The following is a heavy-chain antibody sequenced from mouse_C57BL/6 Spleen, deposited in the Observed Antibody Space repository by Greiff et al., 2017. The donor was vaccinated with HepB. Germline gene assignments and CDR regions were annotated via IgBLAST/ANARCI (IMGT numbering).Heavy chain of an antibody. CDR2: IDPSDSYT. CDR1: GYTFTSYW. V-gene: IGHV1-69*01. CDR3: ARVGVGQSYFDY. D-gene: IGHD3-3*01. J-gene: IGHJ2*01. Sequence: QVQLQQPGAELVMPGASVKLSCKASGYTFTSYWMHWVKQRPGQGLEWIGEIDPSDSYTNYNQKFKGKSTLTVDKSSSTAYMQLSSLTSEDSAVYYCARVGVGQSYFDYWGQGTTLTVSS.